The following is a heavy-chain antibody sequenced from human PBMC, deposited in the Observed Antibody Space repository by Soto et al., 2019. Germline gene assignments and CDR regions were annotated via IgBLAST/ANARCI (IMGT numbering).Heavy chain of an antibody. CDR2: IYRGGIT. J-gene: IGHJ5*02. CDR1: GYSISSGLY. V-gene: IGHV4-38-2*01. D-gene: IGHD1-1*01. CDR3: AIGNPDWFDP. Sequence: SETLYLTCAVSGYSISSGLYWGWIRQPPGKGLEWIGTIYRGGITYYNPSLKSRVTISIDTSKNHFSLRLSSVTATDTAVYFCAIGNPDWFDPWGQGTLVTVS.